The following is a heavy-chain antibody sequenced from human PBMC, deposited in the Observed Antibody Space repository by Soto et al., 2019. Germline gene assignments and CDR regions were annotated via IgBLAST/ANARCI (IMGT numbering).Heavy chain of an antibody. J-gene: IGHJ2*01. CDR3: ARVPLGDFWRGYYAGMVWYFDL. D-gene: IGHD3-3*01. Sequence: PGGSLRLSCAASGFTFSSYEMNWVRQAPGKGLEWVSYISSSGSTIYYADSVKGRFTISRDNAKNSLYLQMNSLRAEDTAVYYCARVPLGDFWRGYYAGMVWYFDLWGRGTLVTVSS. V-gene: IGHV3-48*03. CDR1: GFTFSSYE. CDR2: ISSSGSTI.